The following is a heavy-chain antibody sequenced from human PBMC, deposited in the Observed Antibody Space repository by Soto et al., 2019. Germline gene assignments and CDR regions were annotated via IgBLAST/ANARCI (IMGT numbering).Heavy chain of an antibody. Sequence: QVQLVQSGAEVKKPGASVKISCKASGYTFTNYYVQWVRQAPGQGLEWMGIINPSDSSATYAQKYRGRVTMTRDTTTSTVYVELSSLESEDAAVYYCARVQFGSGYRYAGDCWGQGNLVIVSS. V-gene: IGHV1-46*01. CDR1: GYTFTNYY. CDR2: INPSDSSA. CDR3: ARVQFGSGYRYAGDC. D-gene: IGHD5-18*01. J-gene: IGHJ4*02.